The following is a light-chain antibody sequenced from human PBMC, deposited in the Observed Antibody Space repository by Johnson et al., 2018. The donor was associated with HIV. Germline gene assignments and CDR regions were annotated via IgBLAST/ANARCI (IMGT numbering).Light chain of an antibody. CDR1: SSNIGNNY. J-gene: IGLJ1*01. Sequence: QYALTQPPSVSAAPGQKVTISCSGSSSNIGNNYVSWYQQLPGTAPKLLIYENNKRPSGIPDRFSGSKSGTSATLGITGLQTGDEADYYCGTWGGVFGTGTKVTVL. CDR3: GTWGGV. CDR2: ENN. V-gene: IGLV1-51*02.